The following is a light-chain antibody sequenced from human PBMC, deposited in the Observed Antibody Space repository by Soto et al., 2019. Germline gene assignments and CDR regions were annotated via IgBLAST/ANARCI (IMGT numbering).Light chain of an antibody. J-gene: IGKJ5*01. CDR3: QQYNYWPIT. V-gene: IGKV3-15*01. CDR1: QSVADN. CDR2: GAS. Sequence: EVVMTQSPATLSVSPGERVTLSCRSSQSVADNLAWFQQKPGQGPRLLIYGASTRATGIPARFSGSGSETDFTLTVSSLWSEDSAVYYCQQYNYWPITFGQGIRLEI.